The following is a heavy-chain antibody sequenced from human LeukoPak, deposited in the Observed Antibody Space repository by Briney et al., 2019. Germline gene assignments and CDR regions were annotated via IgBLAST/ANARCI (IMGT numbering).Heavy chain of an antibody. CDR1: GYTFITSS. J-gene: IGHJ4*02. CDR3: VGGSLGY. V-gene: IGHV1-3*01. CDR2: ITVASGNT. Sequence: ASVKVSCKTLGYTFITSSIYWVRQAPGQRLEWLGWITVASGNTRYSENLQGRITLTRDTSANTAYMELRNLRSEDTAVYYCVGGSLGYWGQGTLVTVST.